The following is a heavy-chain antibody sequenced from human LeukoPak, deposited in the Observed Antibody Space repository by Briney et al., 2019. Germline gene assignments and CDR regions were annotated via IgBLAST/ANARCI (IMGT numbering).Heavy chain of an antibody. D-gene: IGHD6-19*01. CDR2: IYYSGST. V-gene: IGHV4-59*01. J-gene: IGHJ5*02. Sequence: SETLSLTCTVSGGSIRSYYWSWLRQPPGRGLEWVGYIYYSGSTNYNPSLKSRVTISVDTSKNQFSLKLSSVAAAATAVYYCARVRGSGWFLDRWGEGTLVTVSS. CDR1: GGSIRSYY. CDR3: ARVRGSGWFLDR.